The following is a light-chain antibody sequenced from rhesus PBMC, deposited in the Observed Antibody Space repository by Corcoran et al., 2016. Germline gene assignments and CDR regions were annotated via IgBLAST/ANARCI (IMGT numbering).Light chain of an antibody. Sequence: DIQMTQSPSSLSASVGDTVTITCRASQGISCWLAWNQQKPGKAPKILNTKATSLESGVPSRFSGSGSGTDFPITIRSLQSEDFTTYYCQLYNSRPTFDGGTKVKLK. CDR1: QGISCW. J-gene: IGKJ4*01. CDR3: QLYNSRPT. CDR2: KAT. V-gene: IGKV1-22*01.